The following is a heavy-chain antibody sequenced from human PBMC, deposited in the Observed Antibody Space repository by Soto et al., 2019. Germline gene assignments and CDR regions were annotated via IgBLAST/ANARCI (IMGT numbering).Heavy chain of an antibody. J-gene: IGHJ4*02. CDR1: GFTFSSHA. CDR3: AKVSSSWYAGFFDL. D-gene: IGHD6-13*01. Sequence: SLRLSCTASGFTFSSHAMTWVRQAPGKGLEWVSGLSDSGGSIYYADSVKGRFTTFRDNSMNTLYLQMNTLRAEDTAVYYCAKVSSSWYAGFFDLWGQGTLVTVSS. CDR2: LSDSGGSI. V-gene: IGHV3-23*01.